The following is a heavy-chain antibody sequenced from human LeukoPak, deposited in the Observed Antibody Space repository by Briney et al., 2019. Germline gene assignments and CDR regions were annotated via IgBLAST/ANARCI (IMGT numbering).Heavy chain of an antibody. CDR3: ARAPYYFDY. Sequence: SETLSLTCTVSGGSISSYYWSWIRQPPGKGLEWIGYIYYSGSTNYNPSLKSRVTISVDTSKNQFSLKLSSVTAADTAVYYCARAPYYFDYWGQGTLVTVSS. J-gene: IGHJ4*02. CDR2: IYYSGST. CDR1: GGSISSYY. V-gene: IGHV4-59*01.